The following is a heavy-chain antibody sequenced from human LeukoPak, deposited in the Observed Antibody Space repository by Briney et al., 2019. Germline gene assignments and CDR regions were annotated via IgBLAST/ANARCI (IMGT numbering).Heavy chain of an antibody. CDR3: ARRDYSNYCYFDY. CDR2: ISSRGSTI. D-gene: IGHD4-11*01. J-gene: IGHJ4*02. V-gene: IGHV3-11*04. CDR1: GFTLSDYY. Sequence: GGSLTLPCAASGFTLSDYYMSWMRQGPGKGLEWVSYISSRGSTIYYADSVKGRFTISRDNAKNSLYLQMNSLRVEDTAMYYCARRDYSNYCYFDYWGQG.